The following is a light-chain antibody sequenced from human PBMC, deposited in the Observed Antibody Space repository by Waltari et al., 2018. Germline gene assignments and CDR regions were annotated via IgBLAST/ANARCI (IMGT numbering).Light chain of an antibody. J-gene: IGKJ1*01. V-gene: IGKV4-1*01. CDR2: WAS. Sequence: DIVMTQSPDSLAVSLGERATINCMSSHSVFWSSKNKNCLAWYQQKPRQPPKLLIYWASTRESGVPDRFSGSGSGTDFTLTISSLQAEDVAVYYCQQYCDTPRTFGQGTKVEIK. CDR3: QQYCDTPRT. CDR1: HSVFWSSKNKNC.